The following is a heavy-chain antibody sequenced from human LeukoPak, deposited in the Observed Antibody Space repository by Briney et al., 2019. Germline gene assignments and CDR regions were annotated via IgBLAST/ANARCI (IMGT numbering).Heavy chain of an antibody. D-gene: IGHD1-26*01. J-gene: IGHJ4*02. Sequence: PSETLSLTCIVSGYSISSGYYWGWIRQPPGKGLEWIGSIYHSGTTYYNPSLKSRVTISVDTSKNQFSLKLSSVTAADTAVYYCASGSPFDYWGQGTLVTVSS. CDR1: GYSISSGYY. V-gene: IGHV4-38-2*02. CDR3: ASGSPFDY. CDR2: IYHSGTT.